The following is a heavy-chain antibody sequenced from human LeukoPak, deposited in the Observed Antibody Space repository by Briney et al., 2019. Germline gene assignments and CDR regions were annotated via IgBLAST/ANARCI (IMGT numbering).Heavy chain of an antibody. CDR2: IYTSGST. D-gene: IGHD3-3*01. V-gene: IGHV4-4*09. CDR3: AGGIYDFWSGYYHAQYYYYMDV. J-gene: IGHJ6*03. Sequence: SETLSLTCTVSGGSISSYYWSWIRQPPGKGLEWIGYIYTSGSTNYNPSLKSRVTISVDTSKNQFSLKLSSVTAADTAVYYCAGGIYDFWSGYYHAQYYYYMDVWGKGITVTVSS. CDR1: GGSISSYY.